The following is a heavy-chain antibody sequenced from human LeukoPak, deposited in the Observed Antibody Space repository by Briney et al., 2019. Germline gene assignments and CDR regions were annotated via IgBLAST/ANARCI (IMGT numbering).Heavy chain of an antibody. D-gene: IGHD3-22*01. V-gene: IGHV3-21*01. Sequence: GGSLRLSCAASGFTFSSYSMNWVRQAPGKGLEWVSSISSSSSYIYYADSVKGRFAISRDNAKNSLYLQMNSLRAEDTAVYYCARDYRVVPIDYWGQGTLVTVSS. J-gene: IGHJ4*02. CDR2: ISSSSSYI. CDR1: GFTFSSYS. CDR3: ARDYRVVPIDY.